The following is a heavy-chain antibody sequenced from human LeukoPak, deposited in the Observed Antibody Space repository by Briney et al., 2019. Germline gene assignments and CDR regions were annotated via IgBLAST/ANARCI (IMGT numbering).Heavy chain of an antibody. Sequence: SETLSLTCTVSGGSISSSTYYWSWIRRPAGKGLEWIGRISSSGSTNYNPSLQSRVTISVDTSKNQFSLKVSSVTAADTAVYYCARKSSTGPAPYNWFDPWGQGTLVTVSS. CDR3: ARKSSTGPAPYNWFDP. CDR2: ISSSGST. J-gene: IGHJ5*02. D-gene: IGHD6-13*01. V-gene: IGHV4-61*02. CDR1: GGSISSSTYY.